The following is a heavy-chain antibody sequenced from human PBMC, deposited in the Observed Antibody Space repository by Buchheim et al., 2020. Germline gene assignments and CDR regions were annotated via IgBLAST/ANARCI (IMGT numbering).Heavy chain of an antibody. D-gene: IGHD3-22*01. V-gene: IGHV4-31*03. CDR1: GASIMDGGYY. Sequence: QVQLQESGPGLVKASETLSLTCTVSGASIMDGGYYWSWIRQHPGRGLECMGYIYYSGSTYYNPSLKSRVTISVDTSKNQFSLKLSSVTAADTAVYYCARTPYDSSGWGYVQHWGQGTL. CDR3: ARTPYDSSGWGYVQH. CDR2: IYYSGST. J-gene: IGHJ1*01.